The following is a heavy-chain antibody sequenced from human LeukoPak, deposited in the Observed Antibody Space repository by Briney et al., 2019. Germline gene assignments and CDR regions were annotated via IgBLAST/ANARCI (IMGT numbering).Heavy chain of an antibody. Sequence: SETLSLTCSVSGGSISSGSYYWSWIRQPAGKGLEWIGRLYTSGSTNYNPSLKSRVTILVDTSKKQFSLKLSSVTAADTAVYYCARDRSGSYFDYWGQGTLVTVSS. D-gene: IGHD1-26*01. CDR2: LYTSGST. CDR1: GGSISSGSYY. J-gene: IGHJ4*02. CDR3: ARDRSGSYFDY. V-gene: IGHV4-61*02.